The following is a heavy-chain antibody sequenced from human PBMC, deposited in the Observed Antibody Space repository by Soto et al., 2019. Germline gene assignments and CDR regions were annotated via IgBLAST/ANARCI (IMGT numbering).Heavy chain of an antibody. Sequence: QVHLVQSGAEVKKPGASVKFSCQGSGYALTPYGIPWVGRAPGQGLVWMVWMRAHKGNTNYERKIQGRVTVTRDTSPSTAYMELRSLIYDDTAVYYCSRARYVDYWGQGALVTVSS. CDR1: GYALTPYG. V-gene: IGHV1-18*01. CDR3: SRARYVDY. D-gene: IGHD1-1*01. J-gene: IGHJ4*02. CDR2: MRAHKGNT.